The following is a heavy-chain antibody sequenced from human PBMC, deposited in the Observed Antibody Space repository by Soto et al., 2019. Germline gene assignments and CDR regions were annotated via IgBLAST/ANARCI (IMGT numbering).Heavy chain of an antibody. Sequence: SETLSLTCTVSGGSISSYYWSWIRQPPGKGLEWIGYIYYSRSTNYNPSLKSRVNISVDTSKNQFSLKLSSVTAADTAVYYCARGHFDSRGYSNALDYWGQGIQVTVSS. D-gene: IGHD3-22*01. CDR3: ARGHFDSRGYSNALDY. CDR2: IYYSRST. CDR1: GGSISSYY. J-gene: IGHJ4*02. V-gene: IGHV4-59*01.